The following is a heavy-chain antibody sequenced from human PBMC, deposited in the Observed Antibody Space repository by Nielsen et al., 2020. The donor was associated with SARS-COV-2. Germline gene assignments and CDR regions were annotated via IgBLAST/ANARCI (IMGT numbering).Heavy chain of an antibody. V-gene: IGHV4-59*01. Sequence: SETLSLTCTVSGGSISSYYWSWIRQPPGKGLEWIGYIYYSGSTNYNPSLKSRVTISVDTSKNQFSLKLSSVTAADTAVYYCARTTYYDFWSGYYGGDNWFDPWGQGTLVTVSS. J-gene: IGHJ5*02. D-gene: IGHD3-3*01. CDR3: ARTTYYDFWSGYYGGDNWFDP. CDR2: IYYSGST. CDR1: GGSISSYY.